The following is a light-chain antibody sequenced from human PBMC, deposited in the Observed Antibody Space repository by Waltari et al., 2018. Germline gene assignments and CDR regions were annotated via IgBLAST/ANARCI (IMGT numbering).Light chain of an antibody. Sequence: QSALTQPPSASGSPGQSVSISCTGTSSDVGGYKYVSWYHQHPGQAPKLLIYEVSKRPSGVPDRFSGSKSGNTASLTVSGLQVEDEAGYYCSSYAGNNVVFGGGTKLTVL. V-gene: IGLV2-8*01. CDR3: SSYAGNNVV. J-gene: IGLJ2*01. CDR2: EVS. CDR1: SSDVGGYKY.